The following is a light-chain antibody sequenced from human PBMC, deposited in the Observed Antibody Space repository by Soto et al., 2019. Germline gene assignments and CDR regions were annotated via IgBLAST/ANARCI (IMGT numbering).Light chain of an antibody. V-gene: IGKV1-5*03. CDR2: KAS. Sequence: DIQMTQSPSTLSASVGDRVTITCRASQSISSWLAWYQQKPGKAPKLLIYKASSLESGVPSRFSGSGSATDFTFTISSLQPEDIATYYCQQYDNVPYTFGQGTRLENK. J-gene: IGKJ5*01. CDR3: QQYDNVPYT. CDR1: QSISSW.